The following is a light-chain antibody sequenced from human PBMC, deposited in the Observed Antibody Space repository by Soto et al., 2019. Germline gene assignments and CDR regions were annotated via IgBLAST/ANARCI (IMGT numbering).Light chain of an antibody. CDR1: QGIGDT. Sequence: IVLTQSPGTLSLSPGERATLSCRASQGIGDTLAWYQHKPGQTPRLLIYDTSTRATGVPTRFSGSRSGAEFTLTINSLQSEDFAVYYCQPYNNWPRTFGGGTKVDIK. V-gene: IGKV3-15*01. CDR2: DTS. CDR3: QPYNNWPRT. J-gene: IGKJ4*01.